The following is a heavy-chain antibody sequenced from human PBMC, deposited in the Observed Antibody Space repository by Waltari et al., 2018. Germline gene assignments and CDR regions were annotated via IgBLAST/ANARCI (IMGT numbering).Heavy chain of an antibody. CDR1: GFTFRSYG. J-gene: IGHJ4*02. CDR3: AKDLGHYDFWSGYYTFPY. CDR2: ISYDGSNK. V-gene: IGHV3-30*18. Sequence: QVQLVESGGGVVQPGRSLRLSCAASGFTFRSYGMHWVRQAPGKGLEWVAVISYDGSNKYYADSVKGRFTISRDNSKNTLYLQMNSLRAEDTAVYYCAKDLGHYDFWSGYYTFPYWGQGTLVTVSS. D-gene: IGHD3-3*01.